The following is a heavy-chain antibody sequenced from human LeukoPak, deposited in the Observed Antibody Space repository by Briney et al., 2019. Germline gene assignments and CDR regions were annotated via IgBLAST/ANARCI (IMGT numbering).Heavy chain of an antibody. CDR3: ARHTSAVVVPGY. CDR2: IFTRGST. D-gene: IGHD2-2*01. J-gene: IGHJ4*02. V-gene: IGHV4-4*09. Sequence: SETLSLTCTVSGGSISSYYWIWIRQPPGKALEGSGYIFTRGSTNYNPPLKSRVTISVDTSKNQFSLKLSSVTAADTAVYYCARHTSAVVVPGYWGQGTLVTVSS. CDR1: GGSISSYY.